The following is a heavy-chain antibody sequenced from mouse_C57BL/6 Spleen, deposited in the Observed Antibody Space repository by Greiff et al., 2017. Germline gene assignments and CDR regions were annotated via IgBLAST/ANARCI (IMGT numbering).Heavy chain of an antibody. Sequence: EVMLVESGGGLVKPGGSLKLSCAASGFTFSDYGMHWVRQAPEKGLEWVAYISSGSSTIYYADTVKGRFTITRDKAKNTLFLQMTSLRSEDTAMYYCARPYYGSSYAMDYWGQGTSVTVSS. V-gene: IGHV5-17*01. CDR2: ISSGSSTI. CDR1: GFTFSDYG. D-gene: IGHD1-1*01. CDR3: ARPYYGSSYAMDY. J-gene: IGHJ4*01.